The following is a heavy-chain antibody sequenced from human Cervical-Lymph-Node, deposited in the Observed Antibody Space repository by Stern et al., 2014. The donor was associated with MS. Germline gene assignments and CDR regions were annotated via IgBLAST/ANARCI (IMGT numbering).Heavy chain of an antibody. J-gene: IGHJ4*02. CDR2: IIPILGIA. V-gene: IGHV1-69*02. CDR3: ARGGSRGGNYPGQPFDY. D-gene: IGHD4/OR15-4a*01. CDR1: GGTFSSYT. Sequence: QVQLVQSGAEVKKPGSSVKVSCKASGGTFSSYTISWVRQAPGQGLEWIVRIIPILGIANYAQKFQGRVTITADKATSTAYMELSSLRSEDTAVYYCARGGSRGGNYPGQPFDYWGQGTLVTVSS.